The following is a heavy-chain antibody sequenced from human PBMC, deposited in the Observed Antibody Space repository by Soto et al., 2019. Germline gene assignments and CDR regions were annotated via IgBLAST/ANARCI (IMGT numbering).Heavy chain of an antibody. CDR3: ASARGYCSSTSCYYFDY. J-gene: IGHJ4*02. V-gene: IGHV3-9*01. D-gene: IGHD2-2*01. Sequence: EVQLVESGGGLVQPGRSLRLSCAASGFTFDDYAMHWVRQAPGKGLEWVSGISWNSGSIGYADSVKGRFTISRDNAKNSLYLQMNSLRAEDTALYYCASARGYCSSTSCYYFDYWCQGTLVTVSS. CDR1: GFTFDDYA. CDR2: ISWNSGSI.